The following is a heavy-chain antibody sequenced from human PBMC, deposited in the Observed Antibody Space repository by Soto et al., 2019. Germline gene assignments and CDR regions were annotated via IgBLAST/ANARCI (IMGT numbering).Heavy chain of an antibody. D-gene: IGHD3-10*02. CDR3: ASMIGDPVLSFDS. CDR1: GGSISSYY. J-gene: IGHJ5*01. CDR2: IFYSGST. Sequence: QVQLQESGPGLVKPSETLSLTCTVSGGSISSYYWSWIRQPPGKGLEWIGFIFYSGSTSYNPSLKSRITISIHTSEYQFSLKLNSVTAADTAVYYCASMIGDPVLSFDSWGQGTLVAVPS. V-gene: IGHV4-59*01.